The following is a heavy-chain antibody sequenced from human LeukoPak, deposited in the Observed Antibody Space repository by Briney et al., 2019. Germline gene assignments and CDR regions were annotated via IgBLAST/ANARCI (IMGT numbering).Heavy chain of an antibody. V-gene: IGHV4-34*01. Sequence: SETLSLTCTVYGESFSDHYWTWIRQPPGKGLEWIGEINHSGSTNYNPSLKGRVTISVDTSKNQFSLNVTSVIAADTAVYYCARGPTIRFLEWLGYYYMDVWGKGTTVTVSS. J-gene: IGHJ6*03. D-gene: IGHD3-3*01. CDR2: INHSGST. CDR1: GESFSDHY. CDR3: ARGPTIRFLEWLGYYYMDV.